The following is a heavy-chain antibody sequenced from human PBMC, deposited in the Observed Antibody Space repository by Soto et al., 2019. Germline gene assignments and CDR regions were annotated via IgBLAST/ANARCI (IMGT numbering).Heavy chain of an antibody. D-gene: IGHD3-10*01. CDR3: ARDPFWAGDYYYGMDV. J-gene: IGHJ6*02. CDR2: IWYDGSNK. Sequence: GGSLRLSCAASGFTFSSYGMHWVRQAPGKGLEWVAVIWYDGSNKYYADSVKGRFTISRDNSKNTLYLQMNSLRAEDTAVYYCARDPFWAGDYYYGMDVWGQGTTVTVSS. V-gene: IGHV3-33*01. CDR1: GFTFSSYG.